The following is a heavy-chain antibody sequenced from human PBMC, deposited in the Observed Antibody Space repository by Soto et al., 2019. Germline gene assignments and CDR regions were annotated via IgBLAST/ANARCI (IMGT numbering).Heavy chain of an antibody. CDR3: AKREDSSRFGGLDI. CDR2: VHSTGGT. J-gene: IGHJ6*02. Sequence: SETLSLTCTVSGGSTTSGGYFWDWIRQPPGKVLEWIGTVHSTGGTYYSPSLRSRVTISVDTSKNLFSLKMTSASATDTAVYFCAKREDSSRFGGLDIWGQGTAGTVSS. CDR1: GGSTTSGGYF. D-gene: IGHD3-3*01. V-gene: IGHV4-39*01.